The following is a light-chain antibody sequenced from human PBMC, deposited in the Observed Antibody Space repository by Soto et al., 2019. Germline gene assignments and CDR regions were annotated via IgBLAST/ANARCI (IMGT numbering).Light chain of an antibody. CDR2: DVS. V-gene: IGLV2-14*03. Sequence: QSALTQPASVSGSPGQSITISCTGTSSDVGGYNYVSWYQQHPGKAPKLMIYDVSNRPSGVSNRFSGSKSVNTASLTISGLQAEDEADYYCSSDTSSSTVVFGGGPKVTVL. CDR1: SSDVGGYNY. J-gene: IGLJ2*01. CDR3: SSDTSSSTVV.